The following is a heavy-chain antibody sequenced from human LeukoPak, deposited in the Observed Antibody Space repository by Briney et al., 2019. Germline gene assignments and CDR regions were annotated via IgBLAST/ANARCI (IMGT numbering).Heavy chain of an antibody. J-gene: IGHJ4*02. D-gene: IGHD6-13*01. CDR3: ARLQTRGSSWFDY. CDR1: GGSISSSSYY. CDR2: IYCSGST. V-gene: IGHV4-39*01. Sequence: PSETLSLTCTVSGGSISSSSYYWGWIRQPPGKGLEWIGSIYCSGSTYSNPSLKRRVTISVKSSKNQFSLKLSSVTAADTAVYYCARLQTRGSSWFDYWGQGTLVTVSS.